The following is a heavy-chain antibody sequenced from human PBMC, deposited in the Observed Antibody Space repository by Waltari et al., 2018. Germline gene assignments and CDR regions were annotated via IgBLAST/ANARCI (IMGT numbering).Heavy chain of an antibody. CDR3: AEEDRGISSSAIDC. D-gene: IGHD3-16*01. Sequence: EVQLVESGGVVVQPGGSLRLSCAASGLIFDDYTMHWVRQAPGKGLEWVSLIYWDGYSTFYADSVKGRFTISRDNSKNSLYLQMNSLRTEDTAFYYCAEEDRGISSSAIDCWGQGTLVTVSS. CDR1: GLIFDDYT. CDR2: IYWDGYST. V-gene: IGHV3-43*01. J-gene: IGHJ4*02.